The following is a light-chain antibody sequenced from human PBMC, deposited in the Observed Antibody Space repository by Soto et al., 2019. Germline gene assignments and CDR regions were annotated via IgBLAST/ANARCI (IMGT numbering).Light chain of an antibody. CDR1: QNLLHSNGYNY. CDR2: LGS. Sequence: EIVLTQSPLSLPVTPGEPASISCRSSQNLLHSNGYNYLNWYLQKPGQSPQLLIYLGSNRASGVPDRFSGSGSDTDFTLTINRVEAEDVGLYFCAQGLATPFTFGGGTKVEIK. J-gene: IGKJ4*01. V-gene: IGKV2-28*01. CDR3: AQGLATPFT.